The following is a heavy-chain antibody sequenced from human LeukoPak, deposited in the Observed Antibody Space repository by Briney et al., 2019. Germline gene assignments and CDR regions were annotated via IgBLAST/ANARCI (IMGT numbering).Heavy chain of an antibody. CDR1: GFTFSSYS. CDR3: ARGAGYSYGSNDY. J-gene: IGHJ4*02. Sequence: GGSLRLSCAASGFTFSSYSMNWVRQAPGKGLEWVSYISSSSSTIYYADSVKGRFTISRDNAKNSLYLQMNSLRAEDTAVYYCARGAGYSYGSNDYWGQGTLVTVSS. D-gene: IGHD5-18*01. CDR2: ISSSSSTI. V-gene: IGHV3-48*01.